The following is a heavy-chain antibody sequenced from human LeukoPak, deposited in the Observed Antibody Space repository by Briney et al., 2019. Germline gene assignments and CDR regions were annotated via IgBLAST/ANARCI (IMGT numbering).Heavy chain of an antibody. J-gene: IGHJ4*02. D-gene: IGHD3-9*01. CDR2: ISVYTGYT. Sequence: ASVKVSCKASGYTFSNYGVTWVRQAPGQGLEWMGWISVYTGYTNYAQNFPGRVTMTTDTSTNTAYMELRSLTSDDPAVYFCARDGGYFDWPRPRPGKYYFDYWGQGTLVTVTS. CDR1: GYTFSNYG. V-gene: IGHV1-18*01. CDR3: ARDGGYFDWPRPRPGKYYFDY.